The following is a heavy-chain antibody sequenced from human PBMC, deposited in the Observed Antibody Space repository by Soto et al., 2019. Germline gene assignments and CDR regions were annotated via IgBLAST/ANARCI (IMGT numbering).Heavy chain of an antibody. J-gene: IGHJ3*02. Sequence: PGGSLRLSCAASGFTFSSYWMSWVRQAPGKGLEWVANIKQDGSEKYYVDSVKGRFTISRDNAKNSLYLQMNSLRAEDTAVYYCARALGPLDIVVVPRAFDIWGQGTMVTVSS. V-gene: IGHV3-7*01. CDR1: GFTFSSYW. CDR3: ARALGPLDIVVVPRAFDI. D-gene: IGHD2-2*01. CDR2: IKQDGSEK.